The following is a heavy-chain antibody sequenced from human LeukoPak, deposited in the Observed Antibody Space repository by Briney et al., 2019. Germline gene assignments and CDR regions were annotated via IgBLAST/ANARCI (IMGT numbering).Heavy chain of an antibody. CDR3: ARDQITMVRGVIIRCGMDV. CDR1: GYTFTGYY. J-gene: IGHJ6*02. Sequence: ASVKVSCKASGYTFTGYYMHWVRQAPGQGLEWMGWINPNSGGTNYAQKFRGRVTMTRDTSISTAYMELSRLRSDDTAVYYCARDQITMVRGVIIRCGMDVWGQGTTVTVSS. V-gene: IGHV1-2*02. D-gene: IGHD3-10*01. CDR2: INPNSGGT.